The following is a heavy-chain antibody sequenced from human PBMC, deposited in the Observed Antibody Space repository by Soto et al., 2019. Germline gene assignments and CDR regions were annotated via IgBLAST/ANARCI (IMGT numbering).Heavy chain of an antibody. J-gene: IGHJ6*03. CDR2: INHIVST. D-gene: IGHD2-8*01. V-gene: IGHV4-34*01. CDR3: ARELILMFYYMDV. CDR1: GGSFSGYY. Sequence: SETLSLTCAVYGGSFSGYYWSWIRQPPVNGLEWIGEINHIVSTNYNPSLKSRVTRSLYTSKNQFSLKLSSVTAADTAVYYCARELILMFYYMDVWGKGTTVTVSS.